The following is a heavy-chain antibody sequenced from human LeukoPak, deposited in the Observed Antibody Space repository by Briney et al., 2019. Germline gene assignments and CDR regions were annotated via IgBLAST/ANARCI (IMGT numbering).Heavy chain of an antibody. V-gene: IGHV4-59*01. D-gene: IGHD6-19*01. CDR2: IYYSGGT. CDR1: GGSINSYY. CDR3: ASSRSSSGWSLIDY. J-gene: IGHJ4*02. Sequence: PSETLSLTCTVSGGSINSYYWSWIRQPPGKGLEWVGYIYYSGGTNYKPSLKRRVTISVDTSKNQFSLKVSSVTAADTAVYYCASSRSSSGWSLIDYWGQGALVTVSS.